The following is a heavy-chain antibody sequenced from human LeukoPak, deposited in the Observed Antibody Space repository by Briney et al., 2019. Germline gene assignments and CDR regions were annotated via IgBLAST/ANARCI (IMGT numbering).Heavy chain of an antibody. CDR2: IAFDGTEK. CDR1: GFAFGSYA. V-gene: IGHV3-30*04. J-gene: IGHJ4*02. Sequence: GGSLRLSRAASGFAFGSYAMHWVRQAPDKGLEWVAVIAFDGTEKYYGNSVRGRFTISRDNSKNTLHLQLNSLRAEDTAVYYCARDPIGGAPDYFDYWGQGTLVTVSS. D-gene: IGHD3-16*01. CDR3: ARDPIGGAPDYFDY.